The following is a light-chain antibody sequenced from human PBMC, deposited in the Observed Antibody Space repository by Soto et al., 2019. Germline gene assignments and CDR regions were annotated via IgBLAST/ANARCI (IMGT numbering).Light chain of an antibody. V-gene: IGLV1-40*01. CDR2: GNS. CDR1: SSNIGAGYD. Sequence: QSVLTQPPSVSGAPGQRVTISCTGSSSNIGAGYDVHWYKQLPGTAPKLLIYGNSNRPSGVPDRFSGSKSGTSASLAITALEAEDEADYYCQSYDSSLSVVFGGGTKLTVL. J-gene: IGLJ2*01. CDR3: QSYDSSLSVV.